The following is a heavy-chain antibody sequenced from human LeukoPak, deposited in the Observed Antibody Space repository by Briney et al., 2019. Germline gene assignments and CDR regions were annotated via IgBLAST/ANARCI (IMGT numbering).Heavy chain of an antibody. V-gene: IGHV1-58*02. CDR3: AAESQYYYDSSASDYYYYMDV. D-gene: IGHD3-22*01. CDR1: GFTFTSSA. CDR2: IVVGSGNT. Sequence: SVKVSCKASGFTFTSSAMQWVRQARGQRLEWIGWIVVGSGNTNYAQKFQERVTITRDMSTSTAYMELSSLRSEDTAVYYCAAESQYYYDSSASDYYYYMDVWGKGTTVTVSS. J-gene: IGHJ6*03.